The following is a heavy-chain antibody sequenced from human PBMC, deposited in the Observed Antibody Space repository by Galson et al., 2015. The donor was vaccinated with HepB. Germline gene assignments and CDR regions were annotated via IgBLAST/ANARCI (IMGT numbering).Heavy chain of an antibody. D-gene: IGHD3-22*01. CDR2: ISSGGGT. CDR1: EFTVRGNY. J-gene: IGHJ4*02. V-gene: IGHV3-53*01. CDR3: ARSYYYDSSGHYPFDY. Sequence: SLRLCCAASEFTVRGNYMSWVRQAPGKGLEWVSTISSGGGTYYADSVKGRFTISRDNPENTVNLQMNSLRAEDTAVYYCARSYYYDSSGHYPFDYWGQGTLVTVSS.